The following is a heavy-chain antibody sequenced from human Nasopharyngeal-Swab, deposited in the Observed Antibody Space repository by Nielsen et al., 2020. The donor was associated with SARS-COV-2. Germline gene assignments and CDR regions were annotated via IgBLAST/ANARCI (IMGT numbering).Heavy chain of an antibody. V-gene: IGHV3-9*01. D-gene: IGHD3-22*01. CDR3: ARDQNYDSSGYLGR. CDR2: ISWNSGST. J-gene: IGHJ4*02. CDR1: GFTFDDYA. Sequence: SLKISCAASGFTFDDYAMHWVRQAPGKGLEWVSGISWNSGSTGYADSVKGRFTISRDNAKNSLYLQMNSLRAEDTAVYYCARDQNYDSSGYLGRWGQGTLVTVSS.